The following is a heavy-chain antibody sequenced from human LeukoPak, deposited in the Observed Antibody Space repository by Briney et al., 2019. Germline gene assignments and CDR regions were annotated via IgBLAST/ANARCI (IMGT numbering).Heavy chain of an antibody. J-gene: IGHJ4*02. V-gene: IGHV1-69*01. D-gene: IGHD5-18*01. Sequence: SVKVSCKASGGTFSSYAISWVRQAPGQGLEWMGGIIPILGTANYAQKFQDRVTITADESTSTAYMELSSLRSEDTAVYYCARDSHLPPYSYGYYFDYWGQGTLVTVSS. CDR2: IIPILGTA. CDR3: ARDSHLPPYSYGYYFDY. CDR1: GGTFSSYA.